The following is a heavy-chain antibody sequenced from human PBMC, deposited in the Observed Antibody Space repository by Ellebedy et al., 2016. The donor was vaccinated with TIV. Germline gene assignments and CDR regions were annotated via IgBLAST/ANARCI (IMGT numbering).Heavy chain of an antibody. CDR3: ARDSYAETYYGMDV. Sequence: GGSLRLXXAPSGFTFSSYSMNWVRQVPGKGLEWVSSISSSSSYIYYAASVKGRFTISRDNAKNSLYLQMNSLRAEDTAVYYCARDSYAETYYGMDVWGQGTTVTVSS. J-gene: IGHJ6*02. CDR2: ISSSSSYI. V-gene: IGHV3-21*01. D-gene: IGHD1-26*01. CDR1: GFTFSSYS.